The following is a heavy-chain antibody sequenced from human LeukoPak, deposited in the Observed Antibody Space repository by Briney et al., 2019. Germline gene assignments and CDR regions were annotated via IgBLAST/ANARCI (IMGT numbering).Heavy chain of an antibody. CDR2: IYWDDDK. CDR1: GFSLSTSGVG. CDR3: ARHPHSGGYWAWVGGPPAASAFDY. V-gene: IGHV2-5*02. D-gene: IGHD3-22*01. Sequence: SGPTLVKPTQTLTLTCTFSGFSLSTSGVGVGWIRQPPGKALEWLALIYWDDDKRYSPSLKSRLTITKDTSKNQVVLTMTNMDPVDTATYYCARHPHSGGYWAWVGGPPAASAFDYWGQGTLVTVSS. J-gene: IGHJ4*02.